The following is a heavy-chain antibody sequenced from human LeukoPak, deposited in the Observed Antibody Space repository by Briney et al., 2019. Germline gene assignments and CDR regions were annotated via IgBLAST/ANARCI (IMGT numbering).Heavy chain of an antibody. CDR3: ARDGYSYSSSPYDY. D-gene: IGHD6-13*01. CDR1: GFTFSSYE. V-gene: IGHV3-48*03. CDR2: ISSSGSTI. J-gene: IGHJ4*02. Sequence: GGSLRLSCAASGFTFSSYEMNWVRQAPGKGLEWVSYISSSGSTIYYADSVKGRFTISRDNAKNSLYLQMNSLRAEDTAVYYCARDGYSYSSSPYDYWGQGTLVTVSS.